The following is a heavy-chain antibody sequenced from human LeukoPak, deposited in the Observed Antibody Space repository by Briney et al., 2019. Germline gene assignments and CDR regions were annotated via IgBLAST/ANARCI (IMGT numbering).Heavy chain of an antibody. CDR2: MNPNSGNT. V-gene: IGHV1-8*01. CDR1: GDTFTIYD. Sequence: GASVRVSCKASGDTFTIYDINCGRQATGQGLEWMGWMNPNSGNTGYAQNFQGRVTITRNTSISTSYMELSMLRSEDTAGYYCPRDGAAAGYTDYYYYYYMDVCGKGTTVTVSS. CDR3: PRDGAAAGYTDYYYYYYMDV. D-gene: IGHD6-13*01. J-gene: IGHJ6*03.